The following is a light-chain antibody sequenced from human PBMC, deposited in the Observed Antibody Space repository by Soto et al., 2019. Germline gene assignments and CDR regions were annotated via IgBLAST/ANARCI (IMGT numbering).Light chain of an antibody. CDR3: QQFYRYPWT. J-gene: IGKJ1*01. Sequence: DIQMTQSPSALSVSVGDTVTITCRASQSVDTCLAWYQQKPGKAPHLLIYKASRLETGVPSRFSGSGSVTDYTLTITGLQPDDFATYYCQQFYRYPWTFDQGTKVEI. CDR1: QSVDTC. CDR2: KAS. V-gene: IGKV1-5*03.